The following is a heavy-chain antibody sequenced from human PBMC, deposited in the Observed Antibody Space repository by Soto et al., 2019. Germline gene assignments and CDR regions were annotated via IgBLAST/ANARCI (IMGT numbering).Heavy chain of an antibody. D-gene: IGHD3-10*01. J-gene: IGHJ4*02. CDR1: GYTFTHFW. CDR3: ARHSSYYFD. Sequence: EVLLVQSGAEVKKPGESLRISCQTSGYTFTHFWISWLRQMPGEGLEWMGRIDPGDSSANYSPSFQGHVTISVDKSIATAFREWNSLKASDTAMYYCARHSSYYFDWGQGTLVTVSS. CDR2: IDPGDSSA. V-gene: IGHV5-10-1*01.